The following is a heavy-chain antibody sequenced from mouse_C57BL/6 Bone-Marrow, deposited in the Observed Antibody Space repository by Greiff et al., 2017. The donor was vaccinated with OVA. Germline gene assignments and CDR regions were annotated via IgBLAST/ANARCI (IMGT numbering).Heavy chain of an antibody. CDR2: ISGGGGNT. CDR1: GFTFSSYT. CDR3: ARELPPYAMDY. J-gene: IGHJ4*01. Sequence: EVQLVESGGGLVKPGGSLKLSCAASGFTFSSYTMSWVRQTPEKRLEWVATISGGGGNTYYPDSVKGRFTISRDNAKNTLYLQMSSLRSEDTALYYCARELPPYAMDYWGQGTSVTVSS. V-gene: IGHV5-9*01. D-gene: IGHD2-12*01.